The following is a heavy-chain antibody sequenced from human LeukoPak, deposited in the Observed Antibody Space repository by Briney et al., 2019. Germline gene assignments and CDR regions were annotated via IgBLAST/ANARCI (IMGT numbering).Heavy chain of an antibody. Sequence: GGSLRLSCAASGFTVSSNYMSWVRQAPGKGLECVSLIYAGGSTYYADAVKGRFTISRHNSKNPLHLQINSLRVEDTAVYYCATAGSSELLWDYAMDVWGQGTTVTVSS. CDR3: ATAGSSELLWDYAMDV. V-gene: IGHV3-53*04. CDR1: GFTVSSNY. J-gene: IGHJ6*02. D-gene: IGHD3-10*01. CDR2: IYAGGST.